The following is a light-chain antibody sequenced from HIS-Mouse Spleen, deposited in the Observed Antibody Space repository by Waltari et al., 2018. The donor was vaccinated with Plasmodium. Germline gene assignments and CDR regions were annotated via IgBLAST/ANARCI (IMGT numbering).Light chain of an antibody. Sequence: QSALTQPASVSGSPGQSITISCTGTSSDVGSYNLVSWYQQHPGKAPQLMLYEGSKRPSGVSNRFSGSKSGNTASLTISGLQAEDEADYYCCSYAGSSTFVFGGGTKLTVL. CDR3: CSYAGSSTFV. CDR1: SSDVGSYNL. CDR2: EGS. J-gene: IGLJ3*02. V-gene: IGLV2-23*03.